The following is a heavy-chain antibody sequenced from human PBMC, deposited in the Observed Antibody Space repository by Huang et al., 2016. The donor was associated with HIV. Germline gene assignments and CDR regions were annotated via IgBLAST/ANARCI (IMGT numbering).Heavy chain of an antibody. J-gene: IGHJ4*02. CDR3: ARQVDGFRSHFDF. V-gene: IGHV5-51*01. CDR1: GYGFSSYW. CDR2: IYPRDSET. D-gene: IGHD5-18*01. Sequence: EVLLVQSGAELKEPGESLKISCKASGYGFSSYWIGWVRQKPGKGLEWMGFIYPRDSETKYSPSVDGQVTISADKSTRTAYLQWESLKAPDTAIYFCARQVDGFRSHFDFWGQGTLVSVSS.